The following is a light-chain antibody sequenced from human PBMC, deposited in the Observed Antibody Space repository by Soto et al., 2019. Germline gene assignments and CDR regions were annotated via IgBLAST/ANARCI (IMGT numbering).Light chain of an antibody. CDR1: QSISSNY. Sequence: IVLTQSPGTLSLSPGERATLSCRASQSISSNYLDWYQQKPGQAPRLLIFGASSRATGIPDRFGGSGSGTDFTLTISRLEPEDFAVYYCQQYGSSPRAFGQGTKVEVK. CDR2: GAS. V-gene: IGKV3-20*01. J-gene: IGKJ1*01. CDR3: QQYGSSPRA.